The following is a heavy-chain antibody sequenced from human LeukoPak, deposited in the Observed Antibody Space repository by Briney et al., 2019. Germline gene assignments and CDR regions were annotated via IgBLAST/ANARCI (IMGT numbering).Heavy chain of an antibody. CDR3: ARHSSSSGLYYFDY. CDR2: INYSGST. D-gene: IGHD6-19*01. Sequence: SETLSLTCTVSGGSISSYYWSWIRQPPGKGLEWIGYINYSGSTKYNPSLKSRVTISVDTSKNQFSLKVSSVTAADTAFYYCARHSSSSGLYYFDYWGQGTLVTVSS. CDR1: GGSISSYY. J-gene: IGHJ4*02. V-gene: IGHV4-59*08.